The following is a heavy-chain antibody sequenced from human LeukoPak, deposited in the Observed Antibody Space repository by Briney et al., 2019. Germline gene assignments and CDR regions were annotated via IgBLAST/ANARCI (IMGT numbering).Heavy chain of an antibody. CDR2: ISSSSHK. CDR3: ARETRSYGGWFDP. J-gene: IGHJ5*02. Sequence: GGSLRLSCAASGFTFSSYSMNWVRQAPGKGLEWVSSISSSSHKYYAGSVKGRFTISRDNAKNSLYLQMNSLRAEDTAVYYCARETRSYGGWFDPWGQGTLVTVSS. CDR1: GFTFSSYS. V-gene: IGHV3-21*01. D-gene: IGHD4-17*01.